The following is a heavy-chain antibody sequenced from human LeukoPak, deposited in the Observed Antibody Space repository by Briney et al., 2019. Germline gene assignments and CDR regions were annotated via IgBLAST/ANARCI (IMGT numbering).Heavy chain of an antibody. CDR3: ARDTDRGAAAGTMDP. CDR2: INPSGGST. D-gene: IGHD6-13*01. Sequence: ASVKVSCKASGYTFTSYYMHWVRQAPGQGLEWMGIINPSGGSTSYAQKFQGRVTMTSDTSTSTVYMELSSLRSEDTAVYYCARDTDRGAAAGTMDPWGQGTLVTVSS. J-gene: IGHJ5*02. V-gene: IGHV1-46*01. CDR1: GYTFTSYY.